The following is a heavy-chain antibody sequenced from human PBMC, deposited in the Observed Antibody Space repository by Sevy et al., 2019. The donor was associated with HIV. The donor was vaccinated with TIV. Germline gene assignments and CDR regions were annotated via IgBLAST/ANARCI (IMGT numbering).Heavy chain of an antibody. CDR2: ILWNDDK. CDR1: GFSFNTAGVG. D-gene: IGHD6-19*01. V-gene: IGHV2-5*01. Sequence: SGPTLVNPTQTLTLTCTFSGFSFNTAGVGVGWIRQPPGKALEWLALILWNDDKYYNPSLSSRLTITKDTSENEVVLKMANMGPEDTATYFCAHRSYTSGWYKVHFDPWGQGTLVTVSS. J-gene: IGHJ5*02. CDR3: AHRSYTSGWYKVHFDP.